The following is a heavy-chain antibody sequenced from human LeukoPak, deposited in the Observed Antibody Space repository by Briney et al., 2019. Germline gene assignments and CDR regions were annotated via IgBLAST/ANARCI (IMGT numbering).Heavy chain of an antibody. Sequence: SETLSLTCAVYGGSFSGYYWSWIRQPPGKGLEWIGEINHSGSTNYNPSLKSRVTISVDTSKNQFSLKLSSVTAADTAVYYCAKDPYGYWGQGTLVTVSS. CDR1: GGSFSGYY. V-gene: IGHV4-34*01. CDR3: AKDPYGY. CDR2: INHSGST. J-gene: IGHJ4*02. D-gene: IGHD4-17*01.